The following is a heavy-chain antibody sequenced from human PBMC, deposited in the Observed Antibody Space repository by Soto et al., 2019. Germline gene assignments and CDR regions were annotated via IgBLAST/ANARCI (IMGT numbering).Heavy chain of an antibody. CDR1: GGTFSSYA. CDR2: IIPIFGTA. CDR3: ARDQLRITIFGVVGCIDV. D-gene: IGHD3-3*01. V-gene: IGHV1-69*05. Sequence: QVQLVQSGAEVKKPGSSVKVSCKASGGTFSSYAISWVRQAPGQGLEWMGGIIPIFGTANYAQKFQGRVTINTDESTSTAFMELSSLRSEDTAVYYCARDQLRITIFGVVGCIDVWGQGTTVTVSS. J-gene: IGHJ6*02.